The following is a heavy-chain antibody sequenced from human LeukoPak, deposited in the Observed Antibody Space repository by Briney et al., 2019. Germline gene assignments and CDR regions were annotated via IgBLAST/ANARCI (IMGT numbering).Heavy chain of an antibody. D-gene: IGHD5-12*01. V-gene: IGHV3-11*05. CDR1: GXTFSDYY. Sequence: GGSLRLSCAASGXTFSDYYMSWIRQAPGKGQEWVSYISSSSSYTNYADSVKGRFTISRDNAKNSLYLQMNSLRAEDTAVYYCARDQGYSGYERWGQGILVTVSS. J-gene: IGHJ4*02. CDR3: ARDQGYSGYER. CDR2: ISSSSSYT.